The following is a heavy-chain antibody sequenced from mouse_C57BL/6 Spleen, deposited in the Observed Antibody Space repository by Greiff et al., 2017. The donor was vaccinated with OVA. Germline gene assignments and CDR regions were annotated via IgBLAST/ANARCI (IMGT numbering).Heavy chain of an antibody. V-gene: IGHV5-17*01. Sequence: EVMLVESGGGLVKPGGSLKLSCAASGFTFSDYGMHWVRQAPEKGLEWVAYISSGSSTIYYADTVKGRFTISRDNAKNTLFLQMTSLRSEDTAMYYCARPSIYYFDYWGQGTTLTVSS. D-gene: IGHD2-10*02. CDR2: ISSGSSTI. CDR1: GFTFSDYG. CDR3: ARPSIYYFDY. J-gene: IGHJ2*01.